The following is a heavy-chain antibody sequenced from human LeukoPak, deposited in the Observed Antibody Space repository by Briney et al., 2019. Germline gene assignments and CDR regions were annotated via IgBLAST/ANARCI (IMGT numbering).Heavy chain of an antibody. CDR1: GFTVSSNY. D-gene: IGHD1-26*01. V-gene: IGHV3-53*01. Sequence: PGGSLRLSCAASGFTVSSNYMSWVRQAPGKGLEWVSVIYTGGNTYYADSVKGRFTISRDNSKNTLYLQMNSLRAEDTAVYYCARDFRSGSYTHWGQGTLVTVSS. J-gene: IGHJ4*02. CDR2: IYTGGNT. CDR3: ARDFRSGSYTH.